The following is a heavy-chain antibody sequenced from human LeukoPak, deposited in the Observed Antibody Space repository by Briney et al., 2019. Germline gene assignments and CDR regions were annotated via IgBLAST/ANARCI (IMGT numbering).Heavy chain of an antibody. D-gene: IGHD2-15*01. J-gene: IGHJ3*01. V-gene: IGHV4-38-2*02. CDR1: GYSISSGYY. CDR2: IHQSGTT. Sequence: SETLSLTCTVSGYSISSGYYWGWIRQPPGKVLEWIGSIHQSGTTFYNPSLKSRVTISVDTSNNQFSLRLSSVTAADTAVYYCARELGLGSCGGGSCPDAFDVWGRGTMLTVSS. CDR3: ARELGLGSCGGGSCPDAFDV.